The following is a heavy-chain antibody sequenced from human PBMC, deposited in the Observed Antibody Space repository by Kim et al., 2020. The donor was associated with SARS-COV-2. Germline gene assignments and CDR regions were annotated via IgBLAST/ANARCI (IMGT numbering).Heavy chain of an antibody. CDR2: ISYDGSDM. CDR1: GFSFRNYG. Sequence: GGSLRLSCAASGFSFRNYGMHWVRQAPGKGLEWVALISYDGSDMHYADSVTGRFTISRDNSKNTLYLHMDNLRTEDTALYYCTKDFRSAVVPAAAFDFWGQGTLITVSS. D-gene: IGHD2-2*01. CDR3: TKDFRSAVVPAAAFDF. V-gene: IGHV3-30*18. J-gene: IGHJ4*02.